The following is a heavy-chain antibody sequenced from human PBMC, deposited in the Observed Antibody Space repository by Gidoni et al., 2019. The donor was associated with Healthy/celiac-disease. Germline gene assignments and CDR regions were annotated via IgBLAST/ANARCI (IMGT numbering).Heavy chain of an antibody. Sequence: QVQLVESGGGVVQPGRSLRLSCAASGFTFSSYGMHWVRQAPGKGLEWVAVIWYDGSNKYYADSVKGRFTISRDNSKNTLYLQMNSLRAEDTAVYYCARDSSGYFLFDYWGQGTLVTVSS. CDR1: GFTFSSYG. CDR3: ARDSSGYFLFDY. V-gene: IGHV3-33*01. CDR2: IWYDGSNK. D-gene: IGHD3-22*01. J-gene: IGHJ4*02.